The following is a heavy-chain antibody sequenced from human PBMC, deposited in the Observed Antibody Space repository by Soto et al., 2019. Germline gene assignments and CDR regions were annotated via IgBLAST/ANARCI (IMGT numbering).Heavy chain of an antibody. V-gene: IGHV1-18*01. J-gene: IGHJ4*02. CDR2: ISAYNGNT. D-gene: IGHD3-16*01. CDR3: ATGGTPIAY. CDR1: GYTFTNFG. Sequence: QVQLVQSGAEVKKPGASVKVSCKASGYTFTNFGISWVRQAPGQGLEWMGWISAYNGNTNYAQNFQGRVTMTTDTPTSTAYMELRTLRPDDTAVYYCATGGTPIAYRGQGTLVTVSS.